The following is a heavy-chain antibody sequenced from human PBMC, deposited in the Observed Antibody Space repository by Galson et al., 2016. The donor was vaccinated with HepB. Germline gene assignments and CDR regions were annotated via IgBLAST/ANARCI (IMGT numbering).Heavy chain of an antibody. V-gene: IGHV3-48*02. CDR3: ARDTAEYYYDTSGYEFDY. J-gene: IGHJ4*02. Sequence: SLRLSCAASGFTFSTYSMNWVRQAPGKGLEWVSYISSSSSTISYADSVKGRFTISRDNAKNSLYLQMNSLRDEDTAVYYCARDTAEYYYDTSGYEFDYWGQGTLVTVSS. CDR2: ISSSSSTI. CDR1: GFTFSTYS. D-gene: IGHD3-22*01.